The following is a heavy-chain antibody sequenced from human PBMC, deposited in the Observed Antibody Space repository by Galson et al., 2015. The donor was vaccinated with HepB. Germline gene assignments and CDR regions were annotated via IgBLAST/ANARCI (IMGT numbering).Heavy chain of an antibody. D-gene: IGHD3-9*01. CDR2: INHSGST. Sequence: LSLTCAVYGGSFSGYYWSWIRQPPGKGLEWIGEINHSGSTNYNPSLKSRVTISVDTSKNQFSLKLSSVTAADTAVYYCARGGFLRYFDWLLPYYFDYWGQGTLVTVSS. V-gene: IGHV4-34*01. CDR1: GGSFSGYY. J-gene: IGHJ4*02. CDR3: ARGGFLRYFDWLLPYYFDY.